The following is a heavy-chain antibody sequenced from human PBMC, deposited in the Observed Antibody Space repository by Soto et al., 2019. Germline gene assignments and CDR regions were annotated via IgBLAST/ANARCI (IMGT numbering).Heavy chain of an antibody. D-gene: IGHD6-19*01. CDR2: INAGNGNT. CDR1: GYTFTSYA. V-gene: IGHV1-3*01. J-gene: IGHJ6*02. Sequence: QVQLVQSGAEVKKPGASVKVSCKASGYTFTSYAMHWVRQAPGQRLEWMGWINAGNGNTKYSQKFQGRVTITRDTPASTAYMELSSLRSEDTAVYYCARVRGIAVAGRHYYYGMDVWGQGTTVTVSS. CDR3: ARVRGIAVAGRHYYYGMDV.